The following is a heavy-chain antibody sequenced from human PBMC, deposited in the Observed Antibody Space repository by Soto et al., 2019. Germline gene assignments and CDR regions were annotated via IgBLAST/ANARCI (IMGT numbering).Heavy chain of an antibody. CDR1: GFTFSSYA. CDR2: ISGSGGST. Sequence: PGGSLRLSCAASGFTFSSYAMSWVRQAPGKGLEWVSAISGSGGSTYYADSVKGRFTISRDNSKNTLYLQMNSLRAEDTAVYYCAKVLIAVAGHWYYFDYWGQGTLVTVSS. D-gene: IGHD6-19*01. CDR3: AKVLIAVAGHWYYFDY. J-gene: IGHJ4*02. V-gene: IGHV3-23*01.